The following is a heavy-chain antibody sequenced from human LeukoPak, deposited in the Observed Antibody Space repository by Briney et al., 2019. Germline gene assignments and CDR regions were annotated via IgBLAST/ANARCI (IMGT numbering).Heavy chain of an antibody. D-gene: IGHD6-6*01. CDR1: GFTFSDYY. CDR3: AKGIVARSFDPPVDAFDI. V-gene: IGHV3-11*01. J-gene: IGHJ3*02. Sequence: GGSLRLSCAASGFTFSDYYMSWIRQAPGKGLEWVSYISSSGSTIYYADSVKGRFTISRDNAKNSLYLQMNSLRAEDTALYYCAKGIVARSFDPPVDAFDIWGQGTMVTVSS. CDR2: ISSSGSTI.